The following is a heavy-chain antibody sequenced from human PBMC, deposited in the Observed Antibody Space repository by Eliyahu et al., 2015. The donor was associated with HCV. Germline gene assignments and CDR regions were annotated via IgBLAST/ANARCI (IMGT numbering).Heavy chain of an antibody. J-gene: IGHJ4*02. D-gene: IGHD1-26*01. CDR3: AKDLDYSGSQAR. CDR1: GFTFSSYG. CDR2: ISYDGSNK. V-gene: IGHV3-30*18. Sequence: QVQLVESGGGVVQPGXSLXLSCAASGFTFSSYGMHWVRQAPGKGLEWVAVISYDGSNKYYADSVKGRFTISRDNSRNTLYLQMNSLRAEDTAVYYCAKDLDYSGSQARWGQGTLVTVSS.